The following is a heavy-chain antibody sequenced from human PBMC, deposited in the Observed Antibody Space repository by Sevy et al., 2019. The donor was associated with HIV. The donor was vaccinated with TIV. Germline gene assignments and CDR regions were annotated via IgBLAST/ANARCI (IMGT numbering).Heavy chain of an antibody. CDR2: IKSKTDGGTT. D-gene: IGHD3-10*01. Sequence: GGSLRLSCAASGFTFSNAWMSWVRQAPGKGLEWVGRIKSKTDGGTTDYAAPVKGRFTISRDDSKNTLYLQMNSLKTEETAVYYCTTDFYYYGSGSYNNWFDPWGQGTLVTVSS. CDR3: TTDFYYYGSGSYNNWFDP. CDR1: GFTFSNAW. J-gene: IGHJ5*02. V-gene: IGHV3-15*01.